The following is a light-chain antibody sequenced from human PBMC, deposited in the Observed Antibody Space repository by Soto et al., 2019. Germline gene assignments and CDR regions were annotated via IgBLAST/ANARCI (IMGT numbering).Light chain of an antibody. CDR3: ASWDDSLHGYV. V-gene: IGLV1-47*02. CDR2: SNN. Sequence: QSVLTQPPSASGTPGQRVFISCSGSSSNIGGTNYAYWYQQLPGAAPKLLMHSNNLRPSGVPERISGSKSGTSASLAISGLRSEDEAVYYCASWDDSLHGYVFGTGTKVTVL. J-gene: IGLJ1*01. CDR1: SSNIGGTNY.